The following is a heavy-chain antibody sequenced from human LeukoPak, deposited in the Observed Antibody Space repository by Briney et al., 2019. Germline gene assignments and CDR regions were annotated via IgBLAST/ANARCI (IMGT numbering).Heavy chain of an antibody. CDR2: VSYSGSG. J-gene: IGHJ2*01. D-gene: IGHD6-19*01. V-gene: IGHV4-39*01. CDR1: SGSISSSDYY. CDR3: ARQSIAVAGRHFDL. Sequence: PSETLSLTCTVSSGSISSSDYYWGWIRQPPGKGLEWFGSVSYSGSGYYNPSLKSQVIISVDTSKNQFSLKLSSVTAADTAVYYCARQSIAVAGRHFDLWGRGTLVTVSS.